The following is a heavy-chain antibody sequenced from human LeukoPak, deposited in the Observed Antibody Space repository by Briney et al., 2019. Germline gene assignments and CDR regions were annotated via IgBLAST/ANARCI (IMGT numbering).Heavy chain of an antibody. CDR2: IKQDGSEK. J-gene: IGHJ3*02. Sequence: GGSLRLSCAASGFTFSSYGMHWVRQAPGKGLEWVANIKQDGSEKYYVDSVKGRFTISRDNAKNSLYLQMNSLRAEDTAVYYCARPSGPYDFWSGLGNDAFDIWGQGTMVTVSS. D-gene: IGHD3-3*01. CDR1: GFTFSSYG. CDR3: ARPSGPYDFWSGLGNDAFDI. V-gene: IGHV3-7*01.